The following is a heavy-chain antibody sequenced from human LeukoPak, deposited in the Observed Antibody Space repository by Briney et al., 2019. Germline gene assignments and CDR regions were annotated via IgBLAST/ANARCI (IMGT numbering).Heavy chain of an antibody. D-gene: IGHD6-19*01. Sequence: SETLSLTCTVSGASISSYFWHWIRHPAGKGLEWIGRVSSSGTTNYNPSLRSRVTMSVDTSRSQLSLNLNSMTAADTAVYFCARGRRREQWLGRGSYFDYWGQGTLVTVSS. CDR2: VSSSGTT. CDR3: ARGRRREQWLGRGSYFDY. CDR1: GASISSYF. J-gene: IGHJ4*02. V-gene: IGHV4-4*07.